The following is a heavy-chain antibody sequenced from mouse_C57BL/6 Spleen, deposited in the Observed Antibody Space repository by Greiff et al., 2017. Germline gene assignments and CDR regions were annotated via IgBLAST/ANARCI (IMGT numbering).Heavy chain of an antibody. CDR3: ARRNYDYSYAMDY. D-gene: IGHD2-4*01. V-gene: IGHV1-55*01. Sequence: VQLQQSGAELVKPGASVKMSCKASGYTFTSYWITWVKQRPGQGLEWIGDIYPGSGSTNYNEKFKSKATLTVDTSSSTAYMQLSSLTSEDSAVYYCARRNYDYSYAMDYWGQGTSVTVSS. J-gene: IGHJ4*01. CDR2: IYPGSGST. CDR1: GYTFTSYW.